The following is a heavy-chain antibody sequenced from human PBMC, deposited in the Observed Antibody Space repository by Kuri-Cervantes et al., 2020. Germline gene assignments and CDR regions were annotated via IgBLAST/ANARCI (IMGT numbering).Heavy chain of an antibody. CDR3: ARDSPLKITMVRGVLFGAFDI. CDR2: SDNGGST. Sequence: GESLKISCAASGFTVGSNYMSWVRQAPGKGLEWVSVTSDNGGSTYHADSVKGRFAISRDNSKNTLYLQMNSLRAGDTAVYYCARDSPLKITMVRGVLFGAFDIWGQGTMVTVSS. V-gene: IGHV3-53*05. J-gene: IGHJ3*02. D-gene: IGHD3-10*01. CDR1: GFTVGSNY.